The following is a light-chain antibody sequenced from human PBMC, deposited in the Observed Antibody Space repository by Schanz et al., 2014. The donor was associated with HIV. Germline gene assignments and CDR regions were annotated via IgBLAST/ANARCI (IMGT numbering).Light chain of an antibody. CDR3: QQYGSSPWT. Sequence: EIVLTQSPGTLSLSPGERATLSCRASQSVSSSYLTWYQQKPGQAPRLLIYDTSSRATGIPDRFSGSGSGTYFTLIISRLEPADMAVYYCQQYGSSPWTFGQGTKVEIK. CDR2: DTS. J-gene: IGKJ1*01. CDR1: QSVSSSY. V-gene: IGKV3-20*01.